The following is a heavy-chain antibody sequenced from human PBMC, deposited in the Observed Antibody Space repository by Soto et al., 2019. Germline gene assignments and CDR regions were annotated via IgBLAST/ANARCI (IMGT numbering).Heavy chain of an antibody. V-gene: IGHV3-23*01. CDR2: ISGNGGST. CDR1: GFTFSSYD. D-gene: IGHD3-3*01. J-gene: IGHJ4*02. Sequence: PGGSLRLSCAASGFTFSSYDMSWFRQAPGKGLEWVSTISGNGGSTYFADSVKGRFTISRGNSENTLYLQMNSLRAEDTAVYYCAKANDFWSGARNYFDYWGQGTLVTVSS. CDR3: AKANDFWSGARNYFDY.